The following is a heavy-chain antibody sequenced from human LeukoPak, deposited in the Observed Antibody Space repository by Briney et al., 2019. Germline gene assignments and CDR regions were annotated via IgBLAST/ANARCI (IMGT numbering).Heavy chain of an antibody. CDR2: IRSKAYGGTT. D-gene: IGHD2-2*02. V-gene: IGHV3-49*04. CDR1: GFTFGDYA. J-gene: IGHJ4*02. Sequence: GGSLRLSCTASGFTFGDYAMSWVRQAPGKGLEWVGFIRSKAYGGTTEYAASVKGRFTISRDDSKSIAYLQMNSLKTEDTAVYYCTRSIHESYFDYWGQGTLVTVSS. CDR3: TRSIHESYFDY.